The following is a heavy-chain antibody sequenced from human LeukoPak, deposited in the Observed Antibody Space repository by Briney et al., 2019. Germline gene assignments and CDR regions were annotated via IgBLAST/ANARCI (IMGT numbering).Heavy chain of an antibody. CDR1: GYSFTSYW. V-gene: IGHV5-51*01. CDR2: IYPGDSDT. D-gene: IGHD2-2*02. Sequence: GESLKISCKGSGYSFTSYWIGWVRQMPGKGLEWMGIIYPGDSDTRYSPSFQGQVTISADKSISTAYLQWSSLKASDTAKYYCARQRAGYCSSTSCYMGAFDIWGQGTMVTVSS. J-gene: IGHJ3*02. CDR3: ARQRAGYCSSTSCYMGAFDI.